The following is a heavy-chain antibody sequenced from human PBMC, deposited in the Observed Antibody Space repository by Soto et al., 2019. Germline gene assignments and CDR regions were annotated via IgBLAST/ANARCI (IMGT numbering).Heavy chain of an antibody. J-gene: IGHJ5*02. CDR1: GYTFTSYG. V-gene: IGHV1-18*01. CDR3: ARSLGATVKNNWFDP. D-gene: IGHD1-26*01. Sequence: ASVKVSCKASGYTFTSYGISWVRQAPGQGLEWMGWISAYNGNTNYAQKLQGRVTMTTDTSTSTAYMELRSLRSDDTAVYYCARSLGATVKNNWFDPWGQGTLVTVSS. CDR2: ISAYNGNT.